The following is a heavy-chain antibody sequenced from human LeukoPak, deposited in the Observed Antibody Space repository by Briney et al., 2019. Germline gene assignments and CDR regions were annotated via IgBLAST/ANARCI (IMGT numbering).Heavy chain of an antibody. D-gene: IGHD4-17*01. CDR2: VSSSGIIK. CDR3: VRWSPSTVTYDY. CDR1: GFTFNDYH. Sequence: GGALRLSCAASGFTFNDYHMSWIRQAPGKGLEWIAYVSSSGIIKYYPDSVKGRFTISRDNDKNSLSLQMNSVTAEDTAVYYCVRWSPSTVTYDYWGQGTLVTVSS. V-gene: IGHV3-11*01. J-gene: IGHJ4*02.